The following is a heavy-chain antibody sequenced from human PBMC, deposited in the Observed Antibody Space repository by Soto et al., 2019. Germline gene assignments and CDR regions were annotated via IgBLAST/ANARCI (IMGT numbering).Heavy chain of an antibody. CDR2: ISYDGSNK. CDR3: ARDSPGRYCSSTSCRNWFDP. CDR1: GFTFSSYA. D-gene: IGHD2-2*01. V-gene: IGHV3-30-3*01. Sequence: LRLSCAASGFTFSSYAMHWVRQAPGKGLEWVAVISYDGSNKYYADSMKGRFTISRDNSKNTLYLQMNSLRAEDTAVYYCARDSPGRYCSSTSCRNWFDPWGQGTLVTVSS. J-gene: IGHJ5*02.